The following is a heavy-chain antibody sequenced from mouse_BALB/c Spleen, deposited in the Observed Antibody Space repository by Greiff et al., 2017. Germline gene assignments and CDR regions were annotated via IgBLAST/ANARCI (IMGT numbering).Heavy chain of an antibody. CDR1: GYTFSSYW. V-gene: IGHV1-9*01. J-gene: IGHJ4*01. D-gene: IGHD3-1*01. CDR2: ILPGSGST. Sequence: QVQLQQSGAELMKPGASVKISCKATGYTFSSYWIEWVKQRPGHGLEWIGEILPGSGSTNYNEKFKGKATFTADTSSNTAYMQLSSLTSEDSAVYYCARLGSYYAMDYGGQGTSVTVSS. CDR3: ARLGSYYAMDY.